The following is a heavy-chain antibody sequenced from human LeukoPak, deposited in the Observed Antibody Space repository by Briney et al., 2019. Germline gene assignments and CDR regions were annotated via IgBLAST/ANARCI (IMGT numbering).Heavy chain of an antibody. CDR2: IYTSGTT. CDR3: VRVPGPHYYYDYMDV. J-gene: IGHJ6*03. V-gene: IGHV4-61*02. Sequence: PSQTLSLTCTVSGGSISSGSYYWTWGRQPAGRGLEWSGRIYTSGTTNYNPSLKSRVTISVDTSKNQFSLKLRYVTAADTAVYYCVRVPGPHYYYDYMDVWGKGTTVTVSS. CDR1: GGSISSGSYY.